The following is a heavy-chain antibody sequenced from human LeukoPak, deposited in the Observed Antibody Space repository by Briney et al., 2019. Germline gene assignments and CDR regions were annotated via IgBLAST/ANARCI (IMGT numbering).Heavy chain of an antibody. V-gene: IGHV3-23*01. Sequence: GGSLRLSCAATGFTFSSYGMSWVRQAPGKGLEWVSAISGSGGSTYYADSVKGRFTISRDNSKNTLYLQMNSLRAEDTAVYYCAKVYSSSWYEIDPWGQGTLVTVSS. CDR3: AKVYSSSWYEIDP. CDR2: ISGSGGST. D-gene: IGHD6-13*01. CDR1: GFTFSSYG. J-gene: IGHJ5*02.